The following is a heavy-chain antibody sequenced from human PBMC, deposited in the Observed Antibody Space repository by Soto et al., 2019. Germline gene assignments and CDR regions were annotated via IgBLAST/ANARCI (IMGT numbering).Heavy chain of an antibody. V-gene: IGHV1-69*01. CDR1: GGTFSSYP. CDR2: IIPFFGTS. Sequence: QVQLVQAGAEVKNPGSSVKVSCEASGGTFSSYPINWVRQAPGQGLEWMGGIIPFFGTSNYAQKFEVRVTISADDPTSTAYMELRSLRSEDTAVYYCARVGHITNYGMAVWGQGTTVTVSS. CDR3: ARVGHITNYGMAV. J-gene: IGHJ6*02. D-gene: IGHD1-26*01.